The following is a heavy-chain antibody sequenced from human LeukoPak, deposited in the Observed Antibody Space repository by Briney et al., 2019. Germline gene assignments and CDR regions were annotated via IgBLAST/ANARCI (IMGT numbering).Heavy chain of an antibody. CDR3: ASEGVVTARPDDAFDI. CDR2: ISSSGSTI. CDR1: GFTFSDYY. Sequence: PGGSLRLSCAASGFTFSDYYMSWIRQAPGKGLEWVSYISSSGSTIYYADSVKGRFTISRDNAKNSLYLQMNSLRAEDTAVYYCASEGVVTARPDDAFDIWGQGTMVTVSS. D-gene: IGHD2-21*02. V-gene: IGHV3-11*01. J-gene: IGHJ3*02.